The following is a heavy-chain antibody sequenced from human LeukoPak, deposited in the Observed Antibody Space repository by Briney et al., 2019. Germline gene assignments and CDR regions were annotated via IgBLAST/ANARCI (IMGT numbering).Heavy chain of an antibody. Sequence: SQTLSLTCAISGDSDSSTAWNWIRQSPSRGLEWLGRTYYRSKWYNDYAVSVKSRITINPDTSKNRFSLQLNSVTPEDTAVYYCTRGGRGYCTSSSCYFDYWGQGTLVTVSS. CDR2: TYYRSKWYN. CDR3: TRGGRGYCTSSSCYFDY. J-gene: IGHJ4*02. V-gene: IGHV6-1*01. CDR1: GDSDSSTA. D-gene: IGHD2-2*01.